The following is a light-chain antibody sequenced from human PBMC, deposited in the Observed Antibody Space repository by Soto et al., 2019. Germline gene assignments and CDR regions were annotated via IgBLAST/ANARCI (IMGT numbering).Light chain of an antibody. CDR3: QQYNTSVT. CDR1: QSINSW. J-gene: IGKJ4*01. Sequence: DIQMTQSPSTLSASVGDRVTITCRARQSINSWFAWYPQKPGKAPKLLIYDASSWKRGFPSRFSCSGSETEFTLTISSLQPDDFATYYCQQYNTSVTFGGGTKVDIK. CDR2: DAS. V-gene: IGKV1-5*01.